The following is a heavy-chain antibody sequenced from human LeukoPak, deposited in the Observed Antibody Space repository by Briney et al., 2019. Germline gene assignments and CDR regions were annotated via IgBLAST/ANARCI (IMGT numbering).Heavy chain of an antibody. Sequence: KLSETLSLTCTVSGGSISSSSYYWGWIRQPPGKGLEWIGSIYYSGSTYYNPSLKSRVTIPVDTSKNQFSLKLSSVTAADTAVYYCASLRGDYYDSSGYVDYWGQGTLVTVSS. D-gene: IGHD3-22*01. CDR2: IYYSGST. V-gene: IGHV4-39*01. J-gene: IGHJ4*02. CDR3: ASLRGDYYDSSGYVDY. CDR1: GGSISSSSYY.